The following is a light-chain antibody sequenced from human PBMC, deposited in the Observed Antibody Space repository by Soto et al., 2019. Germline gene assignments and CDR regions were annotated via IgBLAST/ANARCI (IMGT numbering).Light chain of an antibody. V-gene: IGKV3-11*01. CDR1: QSVGSN. CDR2: DAT. J-gene: IGKJ4*01. CDR3: QQRSDRLS. Sequence: EIVLTQSPGTLSLSPGESATLSCRASQSVGSNVAWYQQKRGQAPRLLIYDATERATGIPARFTGSRSGTDFTLSISSLEPDDFAVYYCQQRSDRLSFGGGTVVEI.